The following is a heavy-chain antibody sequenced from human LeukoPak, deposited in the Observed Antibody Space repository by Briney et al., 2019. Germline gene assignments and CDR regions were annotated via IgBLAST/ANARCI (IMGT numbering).Heavy chain of an antibody. J-gene: IGHJ6*02. V-gene: IGHV4-30-2*01. CDR2: IYHSGST. CDR1: GGSISSGGYS. CDR3: AREKADYYGMDV. Sequence: SETPSLTCAVSGGSISSGGYSWSWIRQPPGKGLEWIGYIYHSGSTYYNPSLKSRVTISVDRSKNQFSLKLSSVTAADTAVYYCAREKADYYGMDVWGQGTTVTVSS.